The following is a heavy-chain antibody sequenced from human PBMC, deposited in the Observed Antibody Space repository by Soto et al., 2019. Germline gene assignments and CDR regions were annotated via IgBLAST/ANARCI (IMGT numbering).Heavy chain of an antibody. D-gene: IGHD3-10*01. CDR3: ARTILWFGEFLERPQMGRLDP. CDR1: GFTFSSYS. J-gene: IGHJ5*02. V-gene: IGHV3-48*02. CDR2: ISSSSSTI. Sequence: GRSLRLSCAASGFTFSSYSMNWVRQAPGKGLEWVSYISSSSSTIYYADSVKGRFTISRDNAKNSLYLQMNSLRDEDTAVYYCARTILWFGEFLERPQMGRLDPGDQGTLVTFP.